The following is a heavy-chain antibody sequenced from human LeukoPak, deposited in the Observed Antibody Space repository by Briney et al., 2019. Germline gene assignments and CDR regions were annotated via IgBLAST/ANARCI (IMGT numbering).Heavy chain of an antibody. CDR3: ARDVGGIVGATTFDY. Sequence: GGSLRLSCAASGFTFSDYYTSWIRQAPGKGLEWVSYISSSSSYTNYADSVKGRFTISRDNAKNSLYLQMNSLRAEDTAVYYCARDVGGIVGATTFDYWGQGTLVTVSS. J-gene: IGHJ4*02. V-gene: IGHV3-11*06. CDR2: ISSSSSYT. CDR1: GFTFSDYY. D-gene: IGHD1-26*01.